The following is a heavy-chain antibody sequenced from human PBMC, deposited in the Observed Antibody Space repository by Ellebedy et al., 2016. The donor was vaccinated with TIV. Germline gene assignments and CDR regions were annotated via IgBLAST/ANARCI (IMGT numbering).Heavy chain of an antibody. CDR1: GFTFSSYA. J-gene: IGHJ4*02. CDR2: SKSTSDGGTA. D-gene: IGHD1-1*01. CDR3: TTGVCGTSSATWRDH. V-gene: IGHV3-15*01. Sequence: PGGSLRLSCAASGFTFSSYAVSWVRQAPGKGLEWVGRSKSTSDGGTADYAAPVKGRFTISRDDSKNTLYLQMNSLKTEDTAVYYCTTGVCGTSSATWRDHWGQGTLVTVSS.